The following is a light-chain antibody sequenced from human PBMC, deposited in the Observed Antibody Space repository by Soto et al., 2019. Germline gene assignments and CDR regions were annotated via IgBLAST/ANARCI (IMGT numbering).Light chain of an antibody. CDR1: SSDXCGYNY. V-gene: IGLV2-14*03. J-gene: IGLJ1*01. Sequence: QSVLTQPASVSGSPGQSITISCTGTSSDXCGYNYVSCYQHHPGKAPKLMIYDVSNRPSGVSNRFSGSKSGNTASLTISGLQPEDEADYYCSSYTTSNTRQIVFGTGTKV. CDR2: DVS. CDR3: SSYTTSNTRQIV.